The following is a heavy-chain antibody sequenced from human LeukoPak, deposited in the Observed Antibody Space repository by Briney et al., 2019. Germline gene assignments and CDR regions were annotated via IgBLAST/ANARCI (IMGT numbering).Heavy chain of an antibody. CDR3: ARDRNYYDSSGSPNNWFDP. Sequence: ASVKVSCKACGYTFTSYYMHWLRQAPGQGLEWMGIINPSGGSTSYAQKYQGRVTMTREASTSTVYMELSSLRSEDTAVYYCARDRNYYDSSGSPNNWFDPWGQGTLVTVSS. V-gene: IGHV1-46*01. J-gene: IGHJ5*02. CDR2: INPSGGST. D-gene: IGHD3-22*01. CDR1: GYTFTSYY.